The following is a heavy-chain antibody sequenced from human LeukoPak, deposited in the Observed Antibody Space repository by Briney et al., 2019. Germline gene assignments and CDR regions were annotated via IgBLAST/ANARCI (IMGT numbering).Heavy chain of an antibody. CDR3: ARRRRTDWFDP. Sequence: PSETPSLTCTVSGGSISSYYWSWIRQPPGKGLEWIGYIYYSGSTNYNPSLKSRVTISVDTSKNQFSLKLSSVTAAGTAVYYCARRRRTDWFDPWGQGTLVTVSS. CDR2: IYYSGST. D-gene: IGHD1-1*01. V-gene: IGHV4-59*08. CDR1: GGSISSYY. J-gene: IGHJ5*02.